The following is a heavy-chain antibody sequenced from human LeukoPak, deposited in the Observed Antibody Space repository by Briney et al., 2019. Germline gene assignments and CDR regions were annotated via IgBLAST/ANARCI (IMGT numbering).Heavy chain of an antibody. Sequence: PSETLSLTCTVSGGSISSYYWSWIRQPPGRGLEWIGYIYYSGTTNYNASLNSRITISLDTSKKQVSLNLGSVPAAGPAVYFRARYWSGFDYWGQGTLVT. CDR2: IYYSGTT. CDR1: GGSISSYY. D-gene: IGHD3-3*01. J-gene: IGHJ4*02. V-gene: IGHV4-59*08. CDR3: ARYWSGFDY.